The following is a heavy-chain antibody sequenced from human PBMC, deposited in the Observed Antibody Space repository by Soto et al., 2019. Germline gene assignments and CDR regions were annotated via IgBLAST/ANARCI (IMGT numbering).Heavy chain of an antibody. J-gene: IGHJ4*02. D-gene: IGHD3-3*01. CDR1: GFTFSSYA. CDR2: ISGSGGST. CDR3: AKLSWLRFVEWLSSTDY. Sequence: EVQLLESGGGLVQPGGSLRLSCAASGFTFSSYAMSWVRQAPGKGLEWVSAISGSGGSTYYADSVKGRFTISRDNSKNTLYLQMNSLRAEDTAVYYCAKLSWLRFVEWLSSTDYWGQGTLVTVSS. V-gene: IGHV3-23*01.